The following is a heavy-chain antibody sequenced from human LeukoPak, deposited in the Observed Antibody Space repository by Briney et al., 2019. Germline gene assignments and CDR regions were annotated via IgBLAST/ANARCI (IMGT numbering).Heavy chain of an antibody. CDR3: ARDHTVRSWYFDL. J-gene: IGHJ2*01. D-gene: IGHD4-17*01. CDR2: IFHSGST. V-gene: IGHV4-4*02. CDR1: GGSISSSHW. Sequence: SGTLSLTCDVSGGSISSSHWWAWVRQPPGKGLEWIGEIFHSGSTDYNPSLKSRVTISLDKANNQFSLKVRYVTAADTAVYYCARDHTVRSWYFDLWGRGTLVTVSS.